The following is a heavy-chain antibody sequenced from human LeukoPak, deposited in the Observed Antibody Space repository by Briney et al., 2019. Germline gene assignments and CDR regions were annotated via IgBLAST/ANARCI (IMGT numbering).Heavy chain of an antibody. CDR3: ARGCGGDCYFGYDY. D-gene: IGHD2-21*02. V-gene: IGHV4-31*03. CDR1: GGSISSSTYY. Sequence: SETLSLTCTVSGGSISSSTYYWGWIRQPPGKGLEWIGYIYYSGSTYYNPSLKSRVTISVDTSKNQFSLKLSSVTAADTAVYYCARGCGGDCYFGYDYWGQGTLVTVSS. J-gene: IGHJ4*02. CDR2: IYYSGST.